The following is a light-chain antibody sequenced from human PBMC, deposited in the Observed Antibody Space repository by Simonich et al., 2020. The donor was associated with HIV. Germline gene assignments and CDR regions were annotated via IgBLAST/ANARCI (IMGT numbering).Light chain of an antibody. Sequence: QSALTQPASVSGSPGQSITISCTGTSSDVGGYNSVSWYQQHPGKAPTLMIYDVSKRPSGVPDRFSGSKSGNTASLTVSGLQAEDEADYYCSSYAGSNNWVFGGGTKLTVL. CDR2: DVS. CDR1: SSDVGGYNS. CDR3: SSYAGSNNWV. J-gene: IGLJ3*02. V-gene: IGLV2-8*01.